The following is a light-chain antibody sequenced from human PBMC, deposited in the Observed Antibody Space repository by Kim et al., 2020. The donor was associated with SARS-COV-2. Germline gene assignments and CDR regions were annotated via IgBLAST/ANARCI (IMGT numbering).Light chain of an antibody. V-gene: IGLV3-1*01. Sequence: SYELTQPPSVSVSPGQTASITCSGDKLGDKYACWYQQKPGQSPVLVIYQDSKRPFGLPERYSGSNSGNTATMTISGTQAMDEADHYRQAWDSRTVVFGGG. CDR3: QAWDSRTVV. CDR2: QDS. CDR1: KLGDKY. J-gene: IGLJ2*01.